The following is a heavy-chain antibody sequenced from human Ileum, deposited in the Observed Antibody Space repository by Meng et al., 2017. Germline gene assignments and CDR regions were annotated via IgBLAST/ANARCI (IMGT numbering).Heavy chain of an antibody. CDR1: GGSVSSASYY. CDR2: IHYSGSR. D-gene: IGHD3-10*01. CDR3: ARFYGSGTFEVHDY. V-gene: IGHV4-61*01. Sequence: QVQLQESGPGLGRPSETLSLTCTVSGGSVSSASYYWSWIRQPPGKGLEWIGLIHYSGSRNYNPSLKSRVTMSVDTSKNQVSLRLTSVTAADTAVYYCARFYGSGTFEVHDYWGQGTLVTVSS. J-gene: IGHJ4*02.